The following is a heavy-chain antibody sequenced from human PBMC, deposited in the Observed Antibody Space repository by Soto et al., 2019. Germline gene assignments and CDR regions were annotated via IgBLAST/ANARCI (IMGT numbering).Heavy chain of an antibody. D-gene: IGHD5-12*01. CDR3: ARTRYVDNVDS. V-gene: IGHV1-8*01. CDR1: GYTFTSYD. J-gene: IGHJ4*02. Sequence: VQLVQSGAEVKKPGASVKVSCKASGYTFTSYDSNWVRQGTGHGLEWMGWMNPSSGNTGYAQKFQGRVTMTRNTSISTAYMELRXXRSEDTAVYYCARTRYVDNVDSWGPGTLVTVS. CDR2: MNPSSGNT.